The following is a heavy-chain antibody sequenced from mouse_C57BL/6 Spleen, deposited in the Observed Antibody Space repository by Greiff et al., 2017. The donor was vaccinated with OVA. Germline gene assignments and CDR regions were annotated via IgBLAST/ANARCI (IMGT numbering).Heavy chain of an antibody. J-gene: IGHJ4*01. D-gene: IGHD1-1*01. CDR2: IRPNSGST. Sequence: VQLQQPGAELVRPGSSVKLSCKASGYTFTSYWMPWVRQRPGQGLEWIGMIRPNSGSTNYNEKFKSKATLTVDKSSSTAYMQLSSLTSEDSAVYYCAYYYGDYYAMDYWGQETSVTVSS. V-gene: IGHV1-64*01. CDR3: AYYYGDYYAMDY. CDR1: GYTFTSYW.